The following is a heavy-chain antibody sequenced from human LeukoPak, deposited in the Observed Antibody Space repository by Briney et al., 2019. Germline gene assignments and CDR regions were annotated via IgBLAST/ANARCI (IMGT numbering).Heavy chain of an antibody. V-gene: IGHV4-59*01. D-gene: IGHD1-26*01. CDR2: IYYSGST. J-gene: IGHJ3*02. Sequence: SETLSLTCTVSGGSISSYYWSWIRQPPGKGLEWIGYIYYSGSTNYNPSLKSRVTISVDTSKNQFSLKLSSVTAADTAVYYCARVGDIVGATKAAFDIWGQGTMVTVSS. CDR1: GGSISSYY. CDR3: ARVGDIVGATKAAFDI.